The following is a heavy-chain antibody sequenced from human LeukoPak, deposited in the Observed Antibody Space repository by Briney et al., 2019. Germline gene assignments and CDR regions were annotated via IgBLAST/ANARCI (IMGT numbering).Heavy chain of an antibody. Sequence: GGSLRLSCAASGFTFSSYEMNWVRQAPGKGLEWVSYISSSGSTIYYADSVKGRFTISRDNAKNSLYLQMNSLRAEDTAMYYCARDGSSWVYWGQGTLVTVSS. V-gene: IGHV3-48*03. D-gene: IGHD6-13*01. CDR1: GFTFSSYE. CDR3: ARDGSSWVY. CDR2: ISSSGSTI. J-gene: IGHJ4*02.